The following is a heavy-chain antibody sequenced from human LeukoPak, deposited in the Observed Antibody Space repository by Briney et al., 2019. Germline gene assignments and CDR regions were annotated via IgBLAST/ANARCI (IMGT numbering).Heavy chain of an antibody. Sequence: PGGSLRLSCAASGFTFSSYGMHWVRQAPGKGLEWVAVTSYDGSNKYYADSVKGRFTISRDNSKNTLYLQMNSLRAEDTAVYYCARAIKAVAGTFHRDYYFDYWGQGTLVTVSS. CDR2: TSYDGSNK. CDR1: GFTFSSYG. D-gene: IGHD6-19*01. J-gene: IGHJ4*02. V-gene: IGHV3-30*03. CDR3: ARAIKAVAGTFHRDYYFDY.